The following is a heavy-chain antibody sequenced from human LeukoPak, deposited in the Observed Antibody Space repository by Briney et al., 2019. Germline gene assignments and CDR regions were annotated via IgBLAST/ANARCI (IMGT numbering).Heavy chain of an antibody. Sequence: SETLSLTCAVSGGSISNDDYSWSWIRQPPGKGLEWIGYIYHRGTTYYNPSLKSRVTVSLARSQTQFSLKLSSVTAADTAVYYCARDSLSTFDYWGQGVLVTVAS. CDR2: IYHRGTT. J-gene: IGHJ4*02. V-gene: IGHV4-30-2*01. CDR3: ARDSLSTFDY. D-gene: IGHD2/OR15-2a*01. CDR1: GGSISNDDYS.